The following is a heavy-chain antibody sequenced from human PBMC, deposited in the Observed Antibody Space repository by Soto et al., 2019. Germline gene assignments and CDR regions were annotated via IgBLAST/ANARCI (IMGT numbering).Heavy chain of an antibody. V-gene: IGHV3-13*05. CDR1: GFSFRDYD. CDR3: ARAYLGRLPRRADYYYAMDV. J-gene: IGHJ6*02. D-gene: IGHD1-26*01. CDR2: LGAADDP. Sequence: EVQLVESGGGSVQPGESLRLSCAASGFSFRDYDMHWVRQPTGKGLEWVSGLGAADDPYYVASVKGRFSVSRDNAQNYLYLQMNSLRVDDTAVYFCARAYLGRLPRRADYYYAMDVWGRGTTVTVSS.